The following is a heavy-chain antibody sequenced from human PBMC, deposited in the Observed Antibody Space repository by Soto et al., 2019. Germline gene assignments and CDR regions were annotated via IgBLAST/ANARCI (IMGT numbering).Heavy chain of an antibody. V-gene: IGHV4-31*03. J-gene: IGHJ6*02. Sequence: SETLSLTCTVSGGSISSGGYYWSWIRRHPGKGLEWIGYIYYSGSTYYNPSLKSRVTISVDTSKNQFSLKLSSVTAADTAVYYCARDRRGYYDFWSGSYYYGMDVWGQGTTVTVSS. CDR3: ARDRRGYYDFWSGSYYYGMDV. CDR1: GGSISSGGYY. CDR2: IYYSGST. D-gene: IGHD3-3*01.